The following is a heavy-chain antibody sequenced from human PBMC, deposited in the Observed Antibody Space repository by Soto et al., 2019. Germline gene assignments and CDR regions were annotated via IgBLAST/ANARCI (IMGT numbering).Heavy chain of an antibody. D-gene: IGHD3-10*01. J-gene: IGHJ4*02. CDR1: GFTFSSYG. V-gene: IGHV3-30*18. CDR3: AKDRMGAGVRGYFDY. CDR2: ISYDGSNK. Sequence: QVQLVESGGGVVQPGKSLRLSCAGSGFTFSSYGMDWVRQAPGKGLEWVAVISYDGSNKYYADSVKGRFTISRDNSKNTLSLQKSSQRADDTAVYYCAKDRMGAGVRGYFDYWGQGTLGTVSS.